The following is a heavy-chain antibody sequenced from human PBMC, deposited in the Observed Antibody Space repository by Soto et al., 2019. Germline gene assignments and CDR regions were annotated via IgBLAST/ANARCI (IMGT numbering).Heavy chain of an antibody. CDR2: IYYSGST. CDR3: ARGTTDTFGGVIVIAY. V-gene: IGHV4-31*03. J-gene: IGHJ4*02. D-gene: IGHD3-16*02. CDR1: GGSFSSGGYY. Sequence: QVQLQESGPGLVKPSQTLSLTCTVSGGSFSSGGYYWSWIRQHPGKGLEWIGYIYYSGSTYYNPSLKSRVTISVDTSKNQFSLKLSSVTAADTAVYYCARGTTDTFGGVIVIAYWGQGTLVTVSS.